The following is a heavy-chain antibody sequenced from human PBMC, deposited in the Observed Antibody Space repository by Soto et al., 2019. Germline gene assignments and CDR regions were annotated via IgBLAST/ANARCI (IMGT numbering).Heavy chain of an antibody. D-gene: IGHD2-15*01. V-gene: IGHV4-31*02. CDR2: IYYSGAT. J-gene: IGHJ4*02. Sequence: QVHLQESGPGLVRPSETLSLSCSVSGDSMATGGHYYNWIRHLPGKGLEWIGSIYYSGATHYSPSLRPRATISIDTSKNQFSLRLISVTAADTALYFCARDKDMEPTVWGYWGQGIQVTVSS. CDR1: GDSMATGGHY. CDR3: ARDKDMEPTVWGY.